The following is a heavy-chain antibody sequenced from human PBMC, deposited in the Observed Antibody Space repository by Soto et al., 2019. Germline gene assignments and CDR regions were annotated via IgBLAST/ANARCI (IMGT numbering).Heavy chain of an antibody. V-gene: IGHV4-39*01. CDR2: VYYGGST. Sequence: PSETLSLTCTVSGGSISSSSYYWGWIRQPPGKGLEWIGNVYYGGSTYYNPSLKSRVTISVETSKSQFSLKLSSVTAADTAVNYCAGGDYYHSSGYYFYYYTMDVWGQGTTVTVSS. D-gene: IGHD3-22*01. CDR3: AGGDYYHSSGYYFYYYTMDV. CDR1: GGSISSSSYY. J-gene: IGHJ6*02.